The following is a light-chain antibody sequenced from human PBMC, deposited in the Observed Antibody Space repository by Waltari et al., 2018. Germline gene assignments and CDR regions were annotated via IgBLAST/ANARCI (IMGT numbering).Light chain of an antibody. CDR2: GAS. J-gene: IGKJ2*03. V-gene: IGKV3-20*01. CDR1: QSVSSNY. Sequence: ELVLTQSPGTLSLSPGERATLSCRASQSVSSNYLAWYQRKPGQAPRLLIYGASNRATGIPDRFSGSGSGTDFTLTISRLEPEDFAVFYCQQYGDMYSFGQGTRLEIK. CDR3: QQYGDMYS.